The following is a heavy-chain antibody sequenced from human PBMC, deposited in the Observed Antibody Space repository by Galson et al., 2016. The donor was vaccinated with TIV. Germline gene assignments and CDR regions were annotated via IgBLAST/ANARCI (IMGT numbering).Heavy chain of an antibody. V-gene: IGHV3-23*01. CDR1: GFTFSRYA. CDR3: ARGGYYYDGDVFYYRGFDY. J-gene: IGHJ4*02. CDR2: ISRSGSDK. D-gene: IGHD3-22*01. Sequence: SLRLSCAASGFTFSRYAMSWVRQAPGKGLEWVSSISRSGSDKYYADSVKGRFTLSRDNSKKTLYLQMNSLRAEDTAVYFCARGGYYYDGDVFYYRGFDYWGQGALVTVSS.